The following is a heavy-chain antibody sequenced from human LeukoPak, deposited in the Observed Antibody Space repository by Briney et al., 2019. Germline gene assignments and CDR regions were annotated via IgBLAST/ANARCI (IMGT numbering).Heavy chain of an antibody. CDR1: GDSVSNNNAA. V-gene: IGHV6-1*01. Sequence: SQTLSLTCAISGDSVSNNNAAWNWIRQSPSRGLEWLGRTYYRSKWYNDSAVSVKSRITINPDTPKNQFSLQLNSVTPEDTAIYYCARGQKGPTVSLFVYWGQGTLVTVSS. D-gene: IGHD5/OR15-5a*01. CDR3: ARGQKGPTVSLFVY. CDR2: TYYRSKWYN. J-gene: IGHJ4*02.